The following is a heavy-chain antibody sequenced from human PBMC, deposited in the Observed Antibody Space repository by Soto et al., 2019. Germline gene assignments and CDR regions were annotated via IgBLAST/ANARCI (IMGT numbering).Heavy chain of an antibody. Sequence: GGSLRLSCAASGFPFSFYSMNWVRQAPGKGLEWISYITSTSSAINYADSVRGRFTISRDNAMRSLFLHMNSLRDEDTAVYYCARDGKGAAYTHGPYYFDYWGQG. CDR3: ARDGKGAAYTHGPYYFDY. J-gene: IGHJ4*02. CDR1: GFPFSFYS. D-gene: IGHD1-1*01. V-gene: IGHV3-48*02. CDR2: ITSTSSAI.